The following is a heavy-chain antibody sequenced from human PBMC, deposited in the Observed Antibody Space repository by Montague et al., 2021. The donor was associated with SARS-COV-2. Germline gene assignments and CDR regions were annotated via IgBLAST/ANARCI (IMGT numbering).Heavy chain of an antibody. J-gene: IGHJ4*02. CDR2: KYYSGRT. D-gene: IGHD3-3*01. V-gene: IGHV4-39*01. CDR1: GASISSSSYY. CDR3: ATLASSITIFGVVQGYYFDD. Sequence: SETLSLTCTVSGASISSSSYYWGWIRQPPGKGLEWIGFKYYSGRTYYNPTIKSRVTISVDTSKNQFPLKLSSVTAADTAVYYCATLASSITIFGVVQGYYFDDWGQGTLVTVSS.